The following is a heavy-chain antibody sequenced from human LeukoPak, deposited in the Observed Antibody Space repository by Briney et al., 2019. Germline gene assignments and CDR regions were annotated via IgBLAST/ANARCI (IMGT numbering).Heavy chain of an antibody. CDR1: GGSISSGSYY. CDR3: ARGTTPPGYYYYMDV. CDR2: IYTSGST. D-gene: IGHD1-14*01. V-gene: IGHV4-61*02. J-gene: IGHJ6*03. Sequence: PSETLSLTCTVSGGSISSGSYYWSWIRQPAGKGLEWIGRIYTSGSTNYNPSLKSRVTISVDTSKNQFSLKLSSVTAADTAVYYCARGTTPPGYYYYMDVWGKGTTVTVSS.